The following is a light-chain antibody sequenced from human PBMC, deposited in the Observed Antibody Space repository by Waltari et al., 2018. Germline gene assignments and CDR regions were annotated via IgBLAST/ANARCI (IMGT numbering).Light chain of an antibody. CDR3: QQGNSFPIT. CDR2: GTS. V-gene: IGKV1-12*01. CDR1: QDIGNR. Sequence: DIQMTQSPSPVSASVGDRVTITCRASQDIGNRLAWYHQKPGKAPNLLIYGTSSLQTGVPSRFSGSGSGTEFTLTISSLQPEDFGTYYCQQGNSFPITFGPGTKVEIK. J-gene: IGKJ3*01.